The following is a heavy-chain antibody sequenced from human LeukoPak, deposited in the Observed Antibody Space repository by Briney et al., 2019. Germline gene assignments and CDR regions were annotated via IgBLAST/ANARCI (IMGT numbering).Heavy chain of an antibody. Sequence: TGGSLRLYCAVSGFTFSTYWMSWVRQAPGKGLEWVGNIKEDGREKYYVDSMKGRFTISRDNAKNSLYLQMNSLRVEDTAVYYCARDSFETDIDYWGQGTLVTVSS. V-gene: IGHV3-7*01. D-gene: IGHD1-14*01. CDR2: IKEDGREK. CDR3: ARDSFETDIDY. J-gene: IGHJ4*02. CDR1: GFTFSTYW.